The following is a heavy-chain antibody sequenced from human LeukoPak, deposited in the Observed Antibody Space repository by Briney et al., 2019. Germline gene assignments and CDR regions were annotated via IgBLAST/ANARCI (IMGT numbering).Heavy chain of an antibody. D-gene: IGHD6-13*01. V-gene: IGHV1-18*04. J-gene: IGHJ5*02. CDR1: GYTFTSYG. Sequence: ASVKLSCKASGYTFTSYGISWVRQAPGQGLEWMAWISAYNGNTNYAQNLQGRVTMTTDTSTSTAYMELRSLRSDDTAVYYCARGGSSWWERWFDPWGQGTLVTVSS. CDR3: ARGGSSWWERWFDP. CDR2: ISAYNGNT.